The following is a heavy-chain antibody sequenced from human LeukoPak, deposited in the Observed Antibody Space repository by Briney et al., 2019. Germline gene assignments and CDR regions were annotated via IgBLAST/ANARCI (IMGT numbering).Heavy chain of an antibody. CDR3: ARDRYSSSWTSPFDP. Sequence: PSVKVSCKASGGTFSSYAISWVRQAHGQGLGWMGRIIPIFGTANCAQMVQVRGTITTDESTSTAYMELSSLRSEDTAVYFCARDRYSSSWTSPFDPGGQGTLVTVSS. CDR2: IIPIFGTA. CDR1: GGTFSSYA. V-gene: IGHV1-69*05. D-gene: IGHD6-13*01. J-gene: IGHJ5*02.